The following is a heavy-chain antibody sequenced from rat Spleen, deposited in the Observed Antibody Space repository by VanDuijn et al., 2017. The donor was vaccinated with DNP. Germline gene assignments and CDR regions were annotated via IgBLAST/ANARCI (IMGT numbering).Heavy chain of an antibody. CDR1: GFSLPSYH. V-gene: IGHV2S1*01. CDR3: TRDRGLFDY. J-gene: IGHJ2*01. CDR2: VRSDGDT. Sequence: QVQLKESGPGLVQPTQTLSLTCTVSGFSLPSYHVSWVRPPPGKGLEWMGLVRSDGDTYYNSSLKSRLSISRDTSKNQVFLKMNSLQTEDTAIYYCTRDRGLFDYWGQGVMVTVSS.